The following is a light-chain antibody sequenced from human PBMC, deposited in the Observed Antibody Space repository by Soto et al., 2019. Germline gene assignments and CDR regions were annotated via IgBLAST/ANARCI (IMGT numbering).Light chain of an antibody. CDR1: RSNIGSNT. CDR3: SAWDDSLNGPV. Sequence: QSVLTQPPSASGTPGQRVTISCSGSRSNIGSNTVNWYQQFPGTAPKFLIYANNQRASGVPGRFSGSKSGTSASLAISGLQSEDEADYYCSAWDDSLNGPVFGGGTKLTVL. V-gene: IGLV1-44*01. J-gene: IGLJ2*01. CDR2: ANN.